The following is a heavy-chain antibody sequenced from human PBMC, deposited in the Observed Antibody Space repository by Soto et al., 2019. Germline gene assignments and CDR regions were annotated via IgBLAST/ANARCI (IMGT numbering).Heavy chain of an antibody. V-gene: IGHV4-28*01. CDR3: ARTRVKNYYYYGMDV. D-gene: IGHD3-22*01. CDR2: IYYSGST. J-gene: IGHJ6*02. CDR1: GYSISSSNW. Sequence: QVQLQESGPGLVKPSDTLSLTCAVSGYSISSSNWWGWIRQPPGKGLEWIGYIYYSGSTYYNPSLKSRVTMSVDTSKNQFSLKLSSVTAVDTAVYYGARTRVKNYYYYGMDVWGQGTTVTVSS.